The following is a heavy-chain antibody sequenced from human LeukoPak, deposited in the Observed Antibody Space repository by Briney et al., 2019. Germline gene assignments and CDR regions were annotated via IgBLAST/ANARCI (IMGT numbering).Heavy chain of an antibody. Sequence: ASVKVSCKASGYTFTGYYMHWVRQAPGQGLEWMGWINPNSGGTNYAQKFQGRVTMTRDTSISTAYMELSRLRSDDTAVYYCARGPTIFGVVSADYYYYYMDVWGKGTTVTVPS. J-gene: IGHJ6*03. V-gene: IGHV1-2*02. CDR3: ARGPTIFGVVSADYYYYYMDV. D-gene: IGHD3-3*01. CDR2: INPNSGGT. CDR1: GYTFTGYY.